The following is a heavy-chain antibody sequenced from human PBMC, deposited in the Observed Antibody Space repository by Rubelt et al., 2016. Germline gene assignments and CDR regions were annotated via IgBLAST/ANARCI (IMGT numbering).Heavy chain of an antibody. V-gene: IGHV4-34*01. Sequence: QVQLQQWGAGLLKPSESLSLTCAVYGGSFSGYYWSWIRQPPGKGLECIGYIGYSGNTYYNPSLNSRVTISLDTSKNQLSLRLSSVTAADTAVYYCARVPYDVTGFGIFDYWGQGTLVTVSS. CDR3: ARVPYDVTGFGIFDY. D-gene: IGHD3-22*01. CDR1: GGSFSGYY. CDR2: IGYSGNT. J-gene: IGHJ4*02.